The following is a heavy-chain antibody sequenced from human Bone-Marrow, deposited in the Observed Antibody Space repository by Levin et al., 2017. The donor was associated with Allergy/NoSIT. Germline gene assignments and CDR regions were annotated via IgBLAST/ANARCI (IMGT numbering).Heavy chain of an antibody. CDR1: GFTFSSYA. CDR2: ISADGDKK. Sequence: PGASVKVSCAVSGFTFSSYAMHWVRQAPGKGLEWVAAISADGDKKYYRDSVRGRVTISRDKSKNTLYLEMNSLRSEDTGVYYCARDRRPYNTAWYYFDSWGQGTQVTVSS. V-gene: IGHV3-30-3*01. D-gene: IGHD6-19*01. CDR3: ARDRRPYNTAWYYFDS. J-gene: IGHJ4*02.